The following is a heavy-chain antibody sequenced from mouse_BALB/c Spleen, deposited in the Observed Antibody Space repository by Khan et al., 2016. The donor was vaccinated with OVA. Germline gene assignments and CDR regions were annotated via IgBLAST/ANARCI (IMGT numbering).Heavy chain of an antibody. D-gene: IGHD1-1*01. CDR3: ARSVTITTVVATDFDY. V-gene: IGHV3-2*02. Sequence: EVQLQESGPGLVKPSQSLSLTCTVTGYSITSDYAWNWIRQFPGNKLEWMGYISYSGRTSYNPSLKSRISITRDTSTHQFFLQLNSVTTEDTATYYCARSVTITTVVATDFDYWGQGTTLTVSS. J-gene: IGHJ2*01. CDR1: GYSITSDYA. CDR2: ISYSGRT.